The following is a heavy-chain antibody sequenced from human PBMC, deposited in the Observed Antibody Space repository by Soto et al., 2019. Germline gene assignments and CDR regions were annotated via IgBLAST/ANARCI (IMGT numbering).Heavy chain of an antibody. CDR1: GFTFNSYA. Sequence: EVQLLESGGGLVQPGGSLRLSCAASGFTFNSYAFNWVRQAPGKGLEWVSAIGASGVTTYYADSVRGRFTISRDNFRNTLYLQMHSLRAEDTAVYYCAKIGVTSNSESWGQGILVTVSS. V-gene: IGHV3-23*01. D-gene: IGHD1-26*01. J-gene: IGHJ5*02. CDR3: AKIGVTSNSES. CDR2: IGASGVTT.